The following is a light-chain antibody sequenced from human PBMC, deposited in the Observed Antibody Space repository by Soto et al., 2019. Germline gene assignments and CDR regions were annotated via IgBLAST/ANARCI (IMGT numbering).Light chain of an antibody. J-gene: IGKJ1*01. CDR3: QQYNSFPT. CDR2: DAS. V-gene: IGKV1-5*01. Sequence: DIQMTQSPSTLSASVGDRVTITCRASQSISSWLAWYQQKPGKAPNLLIYDASSLESGVPSRFSGSGSGTEFTLTISSLQPDDFATYYCQQYNSFPTFGQGTKGDIK. CDR1: QSISSW.